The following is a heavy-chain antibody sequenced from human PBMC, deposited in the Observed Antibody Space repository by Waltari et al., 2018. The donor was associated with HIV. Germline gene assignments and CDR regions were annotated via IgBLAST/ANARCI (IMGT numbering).Heavy chain of an antibody. D-gene: IGHD3-16*01. CDR3: ASASIFMMSSGGFAS. J-gene: IGHJ4*02. CDR1: GDSFSTSW. V-gene: IGHV5-51*01. Sequence: EVHLVQSGAEVKKPGETLKISCKASGDSFSTSWIGWVRQMSGKGLEYMGNIDPGNSDTKYSPTFQGQVTLSVDTSIATAYLQWGSLRTADSAMYYCASASIFMMSSGGFASWGQGTLVTVSS. CDR2: IDPGNSDT.